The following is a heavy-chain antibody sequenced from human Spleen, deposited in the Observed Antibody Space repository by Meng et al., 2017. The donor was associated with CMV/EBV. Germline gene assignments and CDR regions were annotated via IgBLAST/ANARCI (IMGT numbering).Heavy chain of an antibody. J-gene: IGHJ6*02. CDR2: IKSKANNYAT. CDR1: RFTFSGST. CDR3: VQEVLYMPRDYGLDV. D-gene: IGHD2-2*01. V-gene: IGHV3-73*01. Sequence: GGSLRLSCAASRFTFSGSTMHWVRQASGKGLEWIGRIKSKANNYATAYGASVKGRFTISRDDSKNTAYLQMNSLRGDDTAVYYCVQEVLYMPRDYGLDVWGQGTTVTVSS.